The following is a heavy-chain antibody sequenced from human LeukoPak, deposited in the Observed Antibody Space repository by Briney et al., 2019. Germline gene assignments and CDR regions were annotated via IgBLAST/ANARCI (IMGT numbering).Heavy chain of an antibody. CDR3: TRDILSGWYYFDF. CDR1: GFTFGDYA. J-gene: IGHJ4*02. D-gene: IGHD6-19*01. CDR2: IRSKRYGGAT. Sequence: PGGSLRLSCTASGFTFGDYAMSWVRQAPGKGLEWVGFIRSKRYGGATEYAASVNGRFTISRDDSKSVAYLHMNSLKTEDTAVYYCTRDILSGWYYFDFWGQGTLVTVSS. V-gene: IGHV3-49*04.